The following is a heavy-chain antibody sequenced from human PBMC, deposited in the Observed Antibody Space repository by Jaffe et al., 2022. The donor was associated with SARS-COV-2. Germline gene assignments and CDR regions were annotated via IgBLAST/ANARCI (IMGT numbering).Heavy chain of an antibody. D-gene: IGHD6-6*01. Sequence: QVQLQESGPGLVKPSQTLSLTCTVSGGSISSGGYYWSWIRQHPGKGLEWIGYIYYSGSTYYNPSLKSRVTISVDTSKNQFSLKLSSVTAADTAVYYCAREGPRSARLPSYYFDYWGQGTLVTVSS. J-gene: IGHJ4*02. CDR3: AREGPRSARLPSYYFDY. V-gene: IGHV4-31*03. CDR2: IYYSGST. CDR1: GGSISSGGYY.